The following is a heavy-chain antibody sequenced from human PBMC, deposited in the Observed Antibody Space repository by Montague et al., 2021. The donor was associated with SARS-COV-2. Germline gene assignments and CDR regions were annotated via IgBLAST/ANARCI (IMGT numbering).Heavy chain of an antibody. CDR2: IDWDDDK. CDR1: GFSLSTSGMC. Sequence: VKPTQTLTLTCTFSGFSLSTSGMCVSWIRQPPGKALEWLALIDWDDDKYYSTSLKTRLTISKDTSKNQVVLTMTNMDLVDTATYYCARTYYYGSGSYYTYYFDYWGQGTLVTVSS. V-gene: IGHV2-70*01. J-gene: IGHJ4*02. CDR3: ARTYYYGSGSYYTYYFDY. D-gene: IGHD3-10*01.